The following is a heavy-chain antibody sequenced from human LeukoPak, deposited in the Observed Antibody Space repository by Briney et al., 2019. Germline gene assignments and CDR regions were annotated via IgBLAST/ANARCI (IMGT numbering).Heavy chain of an antibody. V-gene: IGHV4-31*03. D-gene: IGHD5-12*01. CDR2: IYYSGTT. J-gene: IGHJ4*02. CDR3: ARESYSGYGSFDH. CDR1: GVSISSGGYY. Sequence: PSQTLSLTCTVSGVSISSGGYYWSWIRQHPGKGLEWIGYIYYSGTTYYNPSLKSRVTISIDTSKNQFSLKLSSVTATDTAVYYCARESYSGYGSFDHWGQGTLVTVSS.